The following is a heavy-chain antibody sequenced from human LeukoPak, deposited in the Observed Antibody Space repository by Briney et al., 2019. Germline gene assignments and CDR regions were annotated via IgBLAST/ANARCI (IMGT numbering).Heavy chain of an antibody. CDR2: IYSGGSK. CDR3: ARATPEWFGEFYYYGMGV. Sequence: SLTLACVASGFTVSSKYMSWVRQAPGEGLEWVSVIYSGGSKYYADSVKGRFTISRDNSKNTLYLQMNSLRAENTAVYYCARATPEWFGEFYYYGMGVWGKGTTVTVSS. J-gene: IGHJ6*04. D-gene: IGHD3-10*01. CDR1: GFTVSSKY. V-gene: IGHV3-53*01.